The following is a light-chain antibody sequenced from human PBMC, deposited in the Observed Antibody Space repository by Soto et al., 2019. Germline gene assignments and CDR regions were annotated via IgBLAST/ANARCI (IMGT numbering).Light chain of an antibody. CDR3: QQFSSYPLT. Sequence: EIVLPQSPGTLSLSPGASAPLSCRASQSVSSYLAWYQQNPGQAPRLLIYDASNRASGIPARFSGSGSGTDFTLTISRLEPEEFAVYYCQQFSSYPLTVGGGTKVDIK. V-gene: IGKV3-11*01. J-gene: IGKJ4*01. CDR2: DAS. CDR1: QSVSSY.